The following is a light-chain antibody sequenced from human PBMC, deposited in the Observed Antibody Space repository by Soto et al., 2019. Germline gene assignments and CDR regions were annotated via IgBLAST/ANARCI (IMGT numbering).Light chain of an antibody. CDR3: MQSLQTPLT. V-gene: IGKV2-28*01. CDR1: QSLLQSNGYNY. CDR2: LGS. Sequence: DIVMTQSPLSLPVTPGEPASISCRSSQSLLQSNGYNYLDWYLQKPGQSPQLLIYLGSFRPSGVXDXXSGSGSGTDFTLKISRVEAEDVGIYYCMQSLQTPLTFGGGTKVEIK. J-gene: IGKJ4*01.